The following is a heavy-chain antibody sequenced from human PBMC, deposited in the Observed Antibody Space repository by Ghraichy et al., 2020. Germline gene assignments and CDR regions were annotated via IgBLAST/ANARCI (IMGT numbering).Heavy chain of an antibody. CDR2: ISWNSGSI. J-gene: IGHJ4*02. V-gene: IGHV3-9*01. Sequence: GGSLRLSCAASGFTFDDYAMHWVRQAPGKGLEWVSGISWNSGSIGYADSVKGRFTISRDNAKNSLYLQMNSLRAEDTALYYCAKDIRDRYYYGSGSYYNDGIYFDYWGQGTLVTVSS. CDR1: GFTFDDYA. CDR3: AKDIRDRYYYGSGSYYNDGIYFDY. D-gene: IGHD3-10*01.